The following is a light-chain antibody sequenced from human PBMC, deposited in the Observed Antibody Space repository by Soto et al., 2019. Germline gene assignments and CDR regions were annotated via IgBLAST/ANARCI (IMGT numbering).Light chain of an antibody. CDR1: QSVSTA. Sequence: DIQMTQSPSTLSASVRDRLTITCRASQSVSTALAWWQQKPGKAPKLLIYTISILKSGVPSRFSAGGSGTEFTLTVSSLQPDDFATYYCQQYYRYPPTFGGGTKVEI. V-gene: IGKV1-5*03. J-gene: IGKJ4*01. CDR3: QQYYRYPPT. CDR2: TIS.